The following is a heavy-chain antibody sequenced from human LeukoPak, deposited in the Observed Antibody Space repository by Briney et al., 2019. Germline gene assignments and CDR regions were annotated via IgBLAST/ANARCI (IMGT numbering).Heavy chain of an antibody. CDR3: ARGSSLAYYVDV. D-gene: IGHD3-16*02. V-gene: IGHV3-74*01. CDR2: INTDGGTT. CDR1: GFTFSSYW. Sequence: GGSLRLSCVASGFTFSSYWMHWVRQAPGKGLVWVSRINTDGGTTTYADSVKGRFTISRDNAKNTLYLQMNSLRAEDTAVYYCARGSSLAYYVDVWGKGTTVTVSS. J-gene: IGHJ6*03.